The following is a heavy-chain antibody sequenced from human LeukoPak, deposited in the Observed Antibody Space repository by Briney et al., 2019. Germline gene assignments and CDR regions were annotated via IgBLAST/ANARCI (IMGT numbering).Heavy chain of an antibody. CDR1: GFTFSSYS. J-gene: IGHJ5*02. CDR2: ISSSSSYT. V-gene: IGHV3-21*04. D-gene: IGHD1-14*01. Sequence: GGSLRLSCAASGFTFSSYSMNWVRQAPGKGLEWVSSISSSSSYTYYADSVKGRFTISRDNSKNTLYLQMNSLRAEDTAVYYCAKVMGPDPWGQGTLVTVSS. CDR3: AKVMGPDP.